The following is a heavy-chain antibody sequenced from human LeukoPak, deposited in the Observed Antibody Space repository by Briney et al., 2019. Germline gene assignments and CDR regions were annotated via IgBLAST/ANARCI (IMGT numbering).Heavy chain of an antibody. V-gene: IGHV1-2*04. CDR3: ARVDYDILTGYYKEGYFDY. J-gene: IGHJ4*02. Sequence: ASVKVSCKASGYTFTGYYMHWVRQAPGQGLEWMGWINPNSGGTNYAQKFQGWVTMTRDTSISTAYMELSRLRSDDTAVYYCARVDYDILTGYYKEGYFDYWGQGTLVTVSS. CDR2: INPNSGGT. D-gene: IGHD3-9*01. CDR1: GYTFTGYY.